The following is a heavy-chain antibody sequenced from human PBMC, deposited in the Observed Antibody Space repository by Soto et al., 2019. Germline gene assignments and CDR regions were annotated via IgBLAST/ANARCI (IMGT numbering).Heavy chain of an antibody. J-gene: IGHJ4*02. CDR3: ASDTGDGTFDF. D-gene: IGHD7-27*01. CDR1: GYTFSSYA. CDR2: INAGYGNT. Sequence: QVHLVQSGAEVRKPGASVKVSCKASGYTFSSYAMHWVRQAPGQRLEWMGWINAGYGNTKSSQKFQDRVTISRDTSASTVYMELTSLRSEDTAVYYCASDTGDGTFDFWGQGTLGTVSS. V-gene: IGHV1-3*01.